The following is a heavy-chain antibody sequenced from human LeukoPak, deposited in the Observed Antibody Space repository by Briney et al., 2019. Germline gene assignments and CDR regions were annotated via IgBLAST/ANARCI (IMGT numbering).Heavy chain of an antibody. Sequence: GGSLRLSCAASGFSFSSCWNHWVRQVPGQGMGLVSRIKCDGNTTNYADSVKGRFTISRDNAKNTLYLQMNSLRAEDSAVYYCASLVGGYYPPIEAFDIWGQGTMVTVSS. V-gene: IGHV3-74*01. CDR2: IKCDGNTT. CDR3: ASLVGGYYPPIEAFDI. J-gene: IGHJ3*02. D-gene: IGHD3-3*01. CDR1: GFSFSSCW.